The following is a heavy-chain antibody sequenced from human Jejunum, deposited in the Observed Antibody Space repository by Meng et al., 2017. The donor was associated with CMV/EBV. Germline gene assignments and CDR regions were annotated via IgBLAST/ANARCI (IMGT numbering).Heavy chain of an antibody. J-gene: IGHJ6*02. Sequence: MRWVRQAPGTGLAWVSSIYSSGAPTFYADSVRGRFTVSRDNSANTMFLQMNSLRAEDTALYYCAKLFSPPSRGGARRPYYYSMDVWGQGTTVTVSS. CDR2: IYSSGAPT. D-gene: IGHD3-10*01. CDR3: AKLFSPPSRGGARRPYYYSMDV. V-gene: IGHV3-23*03.